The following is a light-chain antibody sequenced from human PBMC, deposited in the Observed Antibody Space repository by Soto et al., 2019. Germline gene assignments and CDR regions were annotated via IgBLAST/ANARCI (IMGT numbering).Light chain of an antibody. CDR2: GAF. J-gene: IGKJ1*01. CDR3: QQYNNWLWT. V-gene: IGKV3D-15*01. CDR1: PSVTNF. Sequence: EIVMTQSPATLSVSPGGRATLSCRASPSVTNFLAWYQQKPGQAPRLLIYGAFNRATGIPARFSGSGSGTEFTLTISSLQSEDFAVYYCQQYNNWLWTFGQGTKVDI.